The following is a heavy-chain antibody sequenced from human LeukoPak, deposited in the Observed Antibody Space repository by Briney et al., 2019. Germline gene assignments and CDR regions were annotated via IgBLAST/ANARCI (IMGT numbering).Heavy chain of an antibody. J-gene: IGHJ4*02. V-gene: IGHV3-21*01. Sequence: PGGSLRLSCAASGFTFSSYSMNWVCQAPGKGLEWVSSISSSSSYIYYADSVKGRFTISRDNAKNSLYLQMNSLRAEDTAVYYCARGYSSSPLGDYWGQGTLVTVSS. CDR3: ARGYSSSPLGDY. D-gene: IGHD6-6*01. CDR1: GFTFSSYS. CDR2: ISSSSSYI.